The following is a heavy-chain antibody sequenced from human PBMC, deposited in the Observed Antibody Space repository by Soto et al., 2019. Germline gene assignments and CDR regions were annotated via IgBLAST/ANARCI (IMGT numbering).Heavy chain of an antibody. CDR1: GFSLSTSGLG. Sequence: QITLRESGPTLVKPTQTLTLTCTFSGFSLSTSGLGVGWIRQSPGKALEWLALIFWDDDKRHSPSLKSRVTITKDTSRNQVARTMANMDPVDTATYYCVHSRRLGHQSGGNYYFWDSSAQGTLVTVSS. CDR2: IFWDDDK. J-gene: IGHJ4*02. V-gene: IGHV2-5*02. D-gene: IGHD3-3*01. CDR3: VHSRRLGHQSGGNYYFWDS.